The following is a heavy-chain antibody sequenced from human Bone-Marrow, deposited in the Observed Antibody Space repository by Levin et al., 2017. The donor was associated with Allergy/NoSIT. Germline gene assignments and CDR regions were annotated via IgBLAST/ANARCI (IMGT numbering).Heavy chain of an antibody. CDR3: AREGTQKDVYSYGSIDY. Sequence: SETLSLTCTVSGDSIRSGDHYWSWIRQPPGKGLEWIGYIYYSGNTYNNPSLKSRVTISVDTSKNQFSLKLSSVTAADTAVYYCAREGTQKDVYSYGSIDYWGQGTLVTVSS. D-gene: IGHD5-18*01. J-gene: IGHJ4*02. V-gene: IGHV4-30-4*01. CDR1: GDSIRSGDHY. CDR2: IYYSGNT.